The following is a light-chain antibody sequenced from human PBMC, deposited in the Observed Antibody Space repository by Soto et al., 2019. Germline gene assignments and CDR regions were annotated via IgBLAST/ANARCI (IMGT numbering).Light chain of an antibody. CDR3: QQLNNFVT. Sequence: IQMTQSPSSLSASVGDRLSITCRASQVITNDLGWYQQKPGKAPKRLIYAASTLQSGVPSRFSGSGSGTEFTLTISSLQPEDVATYYCQQLNNFVTFGPGTKVNI. CDR1: QVITND. V-gene: IGKV1-17*01. J-gene: IGKJ3*01. CDR2: AAS.